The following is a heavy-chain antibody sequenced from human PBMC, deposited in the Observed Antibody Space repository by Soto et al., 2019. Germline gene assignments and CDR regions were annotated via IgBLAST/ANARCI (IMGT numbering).Heavy chain of an antibody. D-gene: IGHD3-9*01. CDR1: GGSISSYY. CDR2: IYYSGST. Sequence: SETLSFTCTVSGGSISSYYWSWIRQPPGKGLEWIGYIYYSGSTNYNPSLKSRVTISVDTSKDQFSLKLSSVTAADTAVYYCARDSSRYIDWLYYFDYWGQGTLVTVSS. V-gene: IGHV4-59*01. J-gene: IGHJ4*02. CDR3: ARDSSRYIDWLYYFDY.